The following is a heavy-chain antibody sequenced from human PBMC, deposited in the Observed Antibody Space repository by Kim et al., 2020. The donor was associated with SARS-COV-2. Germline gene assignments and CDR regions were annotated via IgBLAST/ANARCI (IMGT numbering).Heavy chain of an antibody. J-gene: IGHJ4*02. D-gene: IGHD6-6*01. CDR3: ARTIAAQEYYFDY. V-gene: IGHV4-30-2*01. Sequence: YNPSLKSRVTISVDRSKNQFSLKLSSVTAADTAVYYCARTIAAQEYYFDYWGQGTLVTVSS.